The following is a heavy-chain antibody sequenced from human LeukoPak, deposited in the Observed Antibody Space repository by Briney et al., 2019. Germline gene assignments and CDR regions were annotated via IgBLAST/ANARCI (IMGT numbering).Heavy chain of an antibody. Sequence: SETLSLTCAVSGGSISSSSGNCWTWVRQPPGKGLEWIGEIFHSGSTNYNPSLKSRVTMLLDKSKNQFSLKLSSVTAADTAVYYCARNGGNSDFDYWGQGTLVTVSS. CDR3: ARNGGNSDFDY. CDR1: GGSISSSSGNC. V-gene: IGHV4-4*02. D-gene: IGHD4-23*01. J-gene: IGHJ4*02. CDR2: IFHSGST.